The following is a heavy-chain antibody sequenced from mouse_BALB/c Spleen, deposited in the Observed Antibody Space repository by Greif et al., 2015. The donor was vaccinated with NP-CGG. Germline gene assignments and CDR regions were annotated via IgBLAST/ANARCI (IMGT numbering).Heavy chain of an antibody. D-gene: IGHD2-3*01. CDR2: ISYSGST. Sequence: EVQLQQSGPGLVKPSQSLSLTCTVTGYSITSDYAWNWIRQFPGNKLEWMGYISYSGSTSYNPSLKSRISITRDTSKNQFFLQLNSVTTEDTATYYCARSHDASYYYAMDYWGQGTSVTVSS. CDR3: ARSHDASYYYAMDY. V-gene: IGHV3-2*02. CDR1: GYSITSDYA. J-gene: IGHJ4*01.